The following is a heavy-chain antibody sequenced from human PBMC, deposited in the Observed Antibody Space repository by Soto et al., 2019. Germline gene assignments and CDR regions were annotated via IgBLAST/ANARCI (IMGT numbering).Heavy chain of an antibody. D-gene: IGHD3-10*01. J-gene: IGHJ5*02. Sequence: QVQLVQSGAEGKKPGASVKVSCKASGYTFSNYAMHWVRQAPGQRLEWMGWINAGNGDTKYSQKFQDRVTITRDTSATTAYMELSSLISEDTAVYYCVRGGEWMPWGQGTLVTVSS. CDR2: INAGNGDT. CDR3: VRGGEWMP. CDR1: GYTFSNYA. V-gene: IGHV1-3*01.